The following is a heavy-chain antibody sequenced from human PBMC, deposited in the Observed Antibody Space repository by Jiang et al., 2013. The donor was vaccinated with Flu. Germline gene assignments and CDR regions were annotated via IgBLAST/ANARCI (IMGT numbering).Heavy chain of an antibody. CDR3: ARTTLGVTAIPEYSGPIGY. V-gene: IGHV5-51*01. CDR1: GYSFTSYW. D-gene: IGHD2-21*02. J-gene: IGHJ4*02. Sequence: GAEVKKPGESLKISCKGSGYSFTSYWIGWVRQMPGKGLEWMGIIYPGDSDTRYSPSFQGQVTISADKSISTAYLQWSSLKASDTAMYYCARTTLGVTAIPEYSGPIGYWGQGTLVTVSS. CDR2: IYPGDSDT.